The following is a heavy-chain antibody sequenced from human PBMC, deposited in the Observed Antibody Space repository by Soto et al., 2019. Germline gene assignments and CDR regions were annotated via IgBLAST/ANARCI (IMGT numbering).Heavy chain of an antibody. D-gene: IGHD4-17*01. CDR1: GYTFSSYR. CDR3: ARADYGDDDY. J-gene: IGHJ4*02. CDR2: IHAYNGDT. Sequence: QVPLVQSGAEVKKPGASVKVSCKASGYTFSSYRISWVRQAPGQGPEWMGWIHAYNGDTKYPQKFQDRLIMTTDTSTSTAYMELRSLTSDDTAVYYCARADYGDDDYWGQGTLVTVSS. V-gene: IGHV1-18*01.